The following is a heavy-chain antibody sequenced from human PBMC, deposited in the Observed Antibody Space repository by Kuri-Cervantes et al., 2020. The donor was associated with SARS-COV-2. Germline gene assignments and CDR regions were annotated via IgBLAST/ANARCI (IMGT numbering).Heavy chain of an antibody. D-gene: IGHD6-13*01. CDR2: IYYSGST. J-gene: IGHJ2*01. CDR3: ARFRIAATSGNWYFDL. V-gene: IGHV4-39*07. CDR1: GGSISSSSYY. Sequence: SETLSLTCTVSGGSISSSSYYWGWIRQPPGKGLEWIGSIYYSGSTYYNPSLKSRVTMSVDTSKNQFSLKLSSVTAADTAVYYCARFRIAATSGNWYFDLWGRGTLVTVSS.